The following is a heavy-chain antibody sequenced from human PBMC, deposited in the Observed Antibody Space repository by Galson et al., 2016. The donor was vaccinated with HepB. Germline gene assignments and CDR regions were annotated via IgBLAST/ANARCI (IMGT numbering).Heavy chain of an antibody. V-gene: IGHV1-2*04. CDR1: GYTFTGYQ. Sequence: SVKVSCKASGYTFTGYQMHWVRQAPGQGLEWMGWINPNNSDTNFAQKFQGSVTMTRETSIRTAYMELSRLRSDDTAEYYCAGSRFLEWVFLDYWGQGTLVTVSS. CDR2: INPNNSDT. J-gene: IGHJ4*02. CDR3: AGSRFLEWVFLDY. D-gene: IGHD3-3*01.